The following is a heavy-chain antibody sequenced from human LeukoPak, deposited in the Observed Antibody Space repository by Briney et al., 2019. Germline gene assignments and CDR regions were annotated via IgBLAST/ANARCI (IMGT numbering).Heavy chain of an antibody. Sequence: ASVKVSCKTSGYTFTSYGITWVRQAPGQGLEWMGWISGYNDNTKYAQKLQGRVTMTTDTSTSTAYMELRGLRADDTAVYYCARNFLERLIDYWGQGTLVTVSS. V-gene: IGHV1-18*01. D-gene: IGHD3-3*01. J-gene: IGHJ4*02. CDR1: GYTFTSYG. CDR2: ISGYNDNT. CDR3: ARNFLERLIDY.